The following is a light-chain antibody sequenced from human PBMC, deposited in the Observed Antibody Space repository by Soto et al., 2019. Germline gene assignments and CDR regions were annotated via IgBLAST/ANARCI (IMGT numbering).Light chain of an antibody. CDR3: QSYDSSLSGVV. CDR2: GNS. V-gene: IGLV1-40*01. Sequence: QSVLTQPPSVSGAPGQRVTISCTGSSSNIGAGYDVHWYQQLPGTAPKLLIHGNSNRPSGVPDRFSGSKSGTSASLAITGLEAEDEAYYYCQSYDSSLSGVVFGGGTKLTVL. CDR1: SSNIGAGYD. J-gene: IGLJ2*01.